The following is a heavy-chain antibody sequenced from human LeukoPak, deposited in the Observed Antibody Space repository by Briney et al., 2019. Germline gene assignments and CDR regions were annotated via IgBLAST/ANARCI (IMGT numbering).Heavy chain of an antibody. CDR2: IKQDGSEK. V-gene: IGHV3-7*01. D-gene: IGHD5-12*01. Sequence: GGSLRLSCAASGFTFSNAWMTWVRQAPGKGLEWVANIKQDGSEKYYVDSVKGRFTISRDNAKTSLYLQVNSLRAEDTAVYYCARERNGGYVPNFDSWGQGTLVTVSS. CDR3: ARERNGGYVPNFDS. CDR1: GFTFSNAW. J-gene: IGHJ4*02.